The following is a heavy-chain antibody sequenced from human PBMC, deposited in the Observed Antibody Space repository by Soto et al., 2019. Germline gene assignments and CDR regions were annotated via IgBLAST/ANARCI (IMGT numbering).Heavy chain of an antibody. CDR1: GYSFTSYW. V-gene: IGHV5-51*01. CDR2: IYPGDSDT. D-gene: IGHD3-3*01. Sequence: GESLKISCKGSGYSFTSYWIGWARQMPGKGLEWMGIIYPGDSDTRYSPSFQGQVTISADKSISTAYLQWSSLKASDTAIYYCARATYYDFWSGHDAFDIWGQGTMVTVSS. CDR3: ARATYYDFWSGHDAFDI. J-gene: IGHJ3*02.